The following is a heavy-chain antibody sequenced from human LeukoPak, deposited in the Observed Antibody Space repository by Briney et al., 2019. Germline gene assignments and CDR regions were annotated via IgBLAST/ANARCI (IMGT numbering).Heavy chain of an antibody. V-gene: IGHV6-1*01. CDR1: GDIVSSNSVT. J-gene: IGHJ4*02. CDR2: TYYRSKWYN. CDR3: TRAAAPFSSGRFDY. D-gene: IGHD6-19*01. Sequence: SQTLSLTCAISGDIVSSNSVTWNWIRQSPSRGLECLGRTYYRSKWYNDYAVSVKSRITINPDTSQNQFSLQLNSVTPEDTAVYYCTRAAAPFSSGRFDYWGQGTLVTVSS.